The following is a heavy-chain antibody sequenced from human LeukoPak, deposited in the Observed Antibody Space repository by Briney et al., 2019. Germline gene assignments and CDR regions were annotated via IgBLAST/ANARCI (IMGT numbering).Heavy chain of an antibody. Sequence: PGGSLRLSCAASGFTFSSYGMHWVRQAPGKGLEWVAVISYDGSNKYYADSVKGRFTISRDNSKNTLYLQMNSLRAEDTAVYYCAKVSSSWYTSQDWFDPWGQGTLVTVSS. CDR3: AKVSSSWYTSQDWFDP. CDR2: ISYDGSNK. V-gene: IGHV3-30*18. CDR1: GFTFSSYG. D-gene: IGHD6-13*01. J-gene: IGHJ5*02.